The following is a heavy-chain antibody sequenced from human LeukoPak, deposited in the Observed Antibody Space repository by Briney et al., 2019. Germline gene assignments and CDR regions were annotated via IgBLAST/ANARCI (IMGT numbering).Heavy chain of an antibody. CDR2: IYDSGST. CDR3: ARGAYCGDDCYSSDFDI. J-gene: IGHJ3*02. D-gene: IGHD2-21*02. Sequence: SETLSLTCTVSGGSISSYYWSWIRQPPGKGLEWIGYIYDSGSTDYNPSLKSRVTISVDTSMNQLSLKLISVTAADTAVYYCARGAYCGDDCYSSDFDIWGQGTMVTVSS. V-gene: IGHV4-59*01. CDR1: GGSISSYY.